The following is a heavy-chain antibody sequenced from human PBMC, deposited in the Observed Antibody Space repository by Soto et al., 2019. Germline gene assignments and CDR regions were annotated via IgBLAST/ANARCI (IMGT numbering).Heavy chain of an antibody. CDR3: ARDPSWRVDY. D-gene: IGHD2-2*01. Sequence: EVQLVESGGGLVQPGGSLRLSCAVSGFTFSRYWMAWVRQAPGKGLEWVANIKADGSEKYYVDSVKGRFTISRDNARNSLYLQMNSLRAEDTALYSCARDPSWRVDYWGQGTLVTVSS. J-gene: IGHJ4*02. V-gene: IGHV3-7*01. CDR2: IKADGSEK. CDR1: GFTFSRYW.